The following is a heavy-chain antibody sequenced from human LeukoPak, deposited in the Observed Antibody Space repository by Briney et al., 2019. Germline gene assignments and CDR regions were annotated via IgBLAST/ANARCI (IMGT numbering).Heavy chain of an antibody. CDR3: ARDIRSHNGPGGYYYYYMDV. Sequence: SETLSLTCTVSGDSMSDSYWSWIRQPAGKGLEWIGRIYASGSTNYNPSLKSPVTLSVDTSSNQFSLTLSSVTAADTAVYHCARDIRSHNGPGGYYYYYMDVWGKGTTVTVSS. V-gene: IGHV4-4*07. CDR1: GDSMSDSY. D-gene: IGHD2-8*01. CDR2: IYASGST. J-gene: IGHJ6*03.